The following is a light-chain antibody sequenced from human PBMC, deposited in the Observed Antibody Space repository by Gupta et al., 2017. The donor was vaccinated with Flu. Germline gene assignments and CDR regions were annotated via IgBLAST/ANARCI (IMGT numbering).Light chain of an antibody. Sequence: VLTQSPGTLSLSPGERATLSCRASQSINNYIAWYQQKPGQAPRLLIYDASSRAAGTPPRFSGSGSGTDFTLTISSLEPEDSAIYYCHQRSNCQMFGQGTKVEIK. CDR1: QSINNY. J-gene: IGKJ1*01. CDR2: DAS. V-gene: IGKV3D-11*02. CDR3: HQRSNCQM.